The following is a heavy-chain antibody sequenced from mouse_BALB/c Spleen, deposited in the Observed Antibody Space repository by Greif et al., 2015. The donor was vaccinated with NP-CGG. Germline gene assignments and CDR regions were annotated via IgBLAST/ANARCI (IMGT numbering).Heavy chain of an antibody. J-gene: IGHJ2*01. CDR3: SGNYVDY. CDR1: GYPFTSYW. Sequence: VQLQESGAELVKPGASVKMSCKASGYPFTSYWMHWVKQRPGQGLEWIGTIDPSDSYTSYNQKFKGKATLTVDTSSSTAYMQLISLTSEDSAVYYCSGNYVDYWGQGTTLTVSS. V-gene: IGHV1S127*01. CDR2: IDPSDSYT. D-gene: IGHD1-1*02.